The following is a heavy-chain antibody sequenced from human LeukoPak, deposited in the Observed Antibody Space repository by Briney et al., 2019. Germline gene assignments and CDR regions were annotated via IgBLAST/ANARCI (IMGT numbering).Heavy chain of an antibody. V-gene: IGHV3-7*01. CDR2: IKQDGSEK. CDR1: GFTFSSYW. CDR3: ARDVGYQLLFGLEFRFDP. Sequence: GGSLRLSCAASGFTFSSYWMSWVRQAPGKGLEWVANIKQDGSEKYYVDSVKGRFTISRDNAKNSLYLQMNSLRAEDTAVYYCARDVGYQLLFGLEFRFDPWGQGTLVTVSS. D-gene: IGHD2-2*01. J-gene: IGHJ5*02.